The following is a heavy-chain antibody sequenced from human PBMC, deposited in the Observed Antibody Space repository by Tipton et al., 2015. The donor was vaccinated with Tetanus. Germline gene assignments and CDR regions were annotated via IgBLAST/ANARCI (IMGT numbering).Heavy chain of an antibody. J-gene: IGHJ4*02. Sequence: SLRLSCEVSGFSFSNYKMNWVRQGPGRGLEWVSSISSTSRYINYADSVKGRFTISRDDAKNSLFLEMNTLRADDTAVYYCARMINWGRYLDSWGQGTLVTVSS. CDR1: GFSFSNYK. CDR3: ARMINWGRYLDS. V-gene: IGHV3-21*01. D-gene: IGHD7-27*01. CDR2: ISSTSRYI.